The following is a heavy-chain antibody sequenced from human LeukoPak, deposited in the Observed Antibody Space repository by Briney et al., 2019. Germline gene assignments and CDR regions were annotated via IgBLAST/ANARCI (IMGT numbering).Heavy chain of an antibody. CDR2: IWYDGSNK. Sequence: GGSLRLSCAASGFTFSSYGMHWVRQAPGKGLEWVAVIWYDGSNKYYADSVKGRFTISRDNSKNTLYLQMNSLRAEDTAVYYCAKEAAYYNYDSWGQGTLVTVSS. D-gene: IGHD5-24*01. V-gene: IGHV3-30*02. J-gene: IGHJ4*02. CDR1: GFTFSSYG. CDR3: AKEAAYYNYDS.